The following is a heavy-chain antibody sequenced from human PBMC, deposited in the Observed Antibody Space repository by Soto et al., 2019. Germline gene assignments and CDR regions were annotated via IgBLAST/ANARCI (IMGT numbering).Heavy chain of an antibody. CDR3: RGYRAYYFDY. V-gene: IGHV4-34*01. CDR2: INHSGST. Sequence: QVQLQQWGAGLLKPSETLSLTCAVYGGSFSGYYWSWIRQPPGKGLEWIGEINHSGSTNYNPSLKSRVTISVDTSKNQFSLKLSSVTAADTAVYYCRGYRAYYFDYWGQGTLVTVSS. J-gene: IGHJ4*02. D-gene: IGHD1-1*01. CDR1: GGSFSGYY.